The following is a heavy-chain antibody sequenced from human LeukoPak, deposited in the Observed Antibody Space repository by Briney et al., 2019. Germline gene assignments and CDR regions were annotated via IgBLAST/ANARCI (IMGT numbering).Heavy chain of an antibody. CDR2: INHSGST. Sequence: SETLSLTCAVYGGSFSGYYWSWIRQPPGKGLEWIGEINHSGSTNYNPSLKSRVTISVDTSKNQFSLKLSSVTAADTAVYYCALGFWSGYLVLWGQGTLVTVSS. CDR1: GGSFSGYY. J-gene: IGHJ5*02. D-gene: IGHD3-3*01. V-gene: IGHV4-34*01. CDR3: ALGFWSGYLVL.